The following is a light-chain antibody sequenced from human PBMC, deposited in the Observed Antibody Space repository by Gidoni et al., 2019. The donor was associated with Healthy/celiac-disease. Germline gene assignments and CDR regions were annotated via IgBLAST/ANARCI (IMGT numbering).Light chain of an antibody. J-gene: IGLJ1*01. Sequence: QSALTQPASVSGSPGQSITISCTGTSSDVGGYNYVSWYQPHPGKAPKLMIYDVSNRPSGVSNRFSGSKSGNTASLTISGLKAEDEADYYCSSYTSSSTLVFGTGTKVTVL. CDR1: SSDVGGYNY. CDR3: SSYTSSSTLV. V-gene: IGLV2-14*03. CDR2: DVS.